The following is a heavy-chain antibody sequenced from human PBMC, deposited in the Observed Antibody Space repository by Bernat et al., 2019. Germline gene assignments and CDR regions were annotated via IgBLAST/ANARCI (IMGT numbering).Heavy chain of an antibody. CDR1: GFTFSSYS. CDR2: ISSSSSYI. Sequence: EVQLVESGGGLVKPGGSLRLSCAASGFTFSSYSMNWVRQAPGKGLEWVSSISSSSSYIYYADSVKGRFTISRDNAKNSLYLQMNSLRAEDTAVYYCASWYYYYSSGYDAFDIWGQGTMVTVSS. V-gene: IGHV3-21*01. J-gene: IGHJ3*02. CDR3: ASWYYYYSSGYDAFDI. D-gene: IGHD3-22*01.